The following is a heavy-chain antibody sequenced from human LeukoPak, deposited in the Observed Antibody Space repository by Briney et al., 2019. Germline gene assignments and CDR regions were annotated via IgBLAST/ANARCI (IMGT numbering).Heavy chain of an antibody. CDR1: GFTFSTYS. V-gene: IGHV3-48*01. Sequence: GGSLRLSCAASGFTFSTYSMNWVRQAPGKGLEWVSYISSSSTTIYYADSVKGRFTISRDNANNSLYLQMNSLRAEDTAVYYCARERGYSSSAFDIWGQGTMVTVSS. J-gene: IGHJ3*02. CDR2: ISSSSTTI. CDR3: ARERGYSSSAFDI. D-gene: IGHD5-18*01.